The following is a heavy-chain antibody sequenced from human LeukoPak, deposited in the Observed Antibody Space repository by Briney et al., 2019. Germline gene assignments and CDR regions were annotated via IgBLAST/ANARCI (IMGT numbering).Heavy chain of an antibody. CDR2: ISGSGGST. V-gene: IGHV3-23*01. D-gene: IGHD6-13*01. Sequence: GGSLRLSCAASGFTFSSYAMSWVRQAPGKGLEWVSAISGSGGSTYYADSVKGRFTISRDNSKNTLYLQMNSLRAEDTAVYYCASPAAGRDYYYYYGMDVWGQGTTVTVSS. CDR1: GFTFSSYA. CDR3: ASPAAGRDYYYYYGMDV. J-gene: IGHJ6*02.